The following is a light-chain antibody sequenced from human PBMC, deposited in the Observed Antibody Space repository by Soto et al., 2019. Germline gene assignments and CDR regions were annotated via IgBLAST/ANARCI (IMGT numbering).Light chain of an antibody. J-gene: IGKJ2*01. CDR2: GAS. CDR1: HGVSSY. CDR3: QQVNNYPYT. Sequence: IQLTQSPSSLSASVGDRVTITCRASHGVSSYLAWYQQNPGKAPRLLIYGASTLQTGVPSRFSGSGSGTDFTLTISSLQPEDFATYYCQQVNNYPYTLGQGTKLEI. V-gene: IGKV1-9*01.